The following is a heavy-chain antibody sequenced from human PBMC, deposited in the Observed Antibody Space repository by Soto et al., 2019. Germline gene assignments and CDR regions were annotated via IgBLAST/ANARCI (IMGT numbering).Heavy chain of an antibody. D-gene: IGHD1-1*01. CDR3: ARLDQDGNLNYYYYAMDV. CDR2: IYYSGST. Sequence: SETLSLTCTVSGGSISSSSYYWGWIRQPPGKGLEWIGSIYYSGSTYYNPSLKSRVTISVDTSKNQFSLKLSSVTAADTAVYYCARLDQDGNLNYYYYAMDVWGQGTTVTVSS. V-gene: IGHV4-39*01. J-gene: IGHJ6*02. CDR1: GGSISSSSYY.